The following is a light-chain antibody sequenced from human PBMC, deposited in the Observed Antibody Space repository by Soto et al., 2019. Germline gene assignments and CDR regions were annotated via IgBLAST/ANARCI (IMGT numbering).Light chain of an antibody. CDR1: QSVDSST. Sequence: EVVLTQSPGTLSLSPGERATLSCRASQSVDSSTLAWYQQKPGQAPRLLISGASKRATGTPDRFSGSGSGTDFTLTISRLEPEDFAVSYCQHFDDSLTFGGGTQVEIK. V-gene: IGKV3-20*01. CDR3: QHFDDSLT. J-gene: IGKJ4*01. CDR2: GAS.